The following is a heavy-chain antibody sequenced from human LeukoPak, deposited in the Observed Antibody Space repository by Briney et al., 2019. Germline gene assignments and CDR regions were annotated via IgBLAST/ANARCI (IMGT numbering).Heavy chain of an antibody. D-gene: IGHD2-15*01. CDR2: IYYSGST. V-gene: IGHV4-59*01. Sequence: SETLSLTCTVSGGSISSYYWSWIRQPPGKGLEWIGYIYYSGSTIYNPSLKSRVTISVDTSKNQSSLKLSSVTAADTAVYYCARDIPPLGYCSGGSCYGNSRDYYYGMDVWGKGTTVTVSS. J-gene: IGHJ6*04. CDR1: GGSISSYY. CDR3: ARDIPPLGYCSGGSCYGNSRDYYYGMDV.